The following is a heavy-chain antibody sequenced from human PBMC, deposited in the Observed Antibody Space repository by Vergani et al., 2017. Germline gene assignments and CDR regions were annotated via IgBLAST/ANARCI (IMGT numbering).Heavy chain of an antibody. J-gene: IGHJ4*02. CDR1: GYFISSGYY. Sequence: QVQLQESGPGLVKPSETLSLTCAVSGYFISSGYYWGWIRQPPGKGLEWIGSIYHSGSTYYNPSLKSRVTISVDTSKNQFSLKLSSVTAADTAVYYCAGGELEYYYDSSGYYSGPGYFDYWGQGTLVTVSS. CDR3: AGGELEYYYDSSGYYSGPGYFDY. CDR2: IYHSGST. V-gene: IGHV4-38-2*01. D-gene: IGHD3-22*01.